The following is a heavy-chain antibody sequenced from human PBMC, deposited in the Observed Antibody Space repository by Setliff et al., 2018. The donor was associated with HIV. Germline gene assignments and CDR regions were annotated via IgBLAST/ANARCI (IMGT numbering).Heavy chain of an antibody. V-gene: IGHV1-8*02. CDR3: ARMEYDVRGRAPNWFDP. CDR2: VDPNTGNA. D-gene: IGHD2-8*01. Sequence: ASVKVSCKASRYTFSDYYLHWVRQAPGQGLEWMGWVDPNTGNAGYEQKFQGRVTMTRDTSISTAYMELSSLTSEDTAVYYCARMEYDVRGRAPNWFDPWGPGTLVTVSS. J-gene: IGHJ5*02. CDR1: RYTFSDYY.